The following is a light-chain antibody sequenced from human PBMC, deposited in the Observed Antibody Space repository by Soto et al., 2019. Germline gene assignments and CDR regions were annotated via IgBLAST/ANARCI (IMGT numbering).Light chain of an antibody. CDR1: QSLVHSDGIAY. Sequence: DVVMTQSPLSLPVTLGQPASISCSSNQSLVHSDGIAYFSWYQKKHGQAPRLLISGESTRATGIPAMFSGSGSGTDFTLTISSLEPEDFGVYFCHQRNKFGQGTRLEI. J-gene: IGKJ5*01. V-gene: IGKV2-30*02. CDR2: GES. CDR3: HQRNK.